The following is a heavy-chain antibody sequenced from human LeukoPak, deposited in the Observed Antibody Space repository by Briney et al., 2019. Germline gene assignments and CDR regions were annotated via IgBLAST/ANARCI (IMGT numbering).Heavy chain of an antibody. V-gene: IGHV3-49*04. CDR3: ARGGSYYDYFDY. J-gene: IGHJ4*02. CDR2: IRSKAYGGTT. D-gene: IGHD1-26*01. CDR1: GFTFGDYA. Sequence: PGGSLSLSCTASGFTFGDYAMSWVRQAPGKGLEWVGFIRSKAYGGTTEYAASVKGRFTISRDDSKSIAYLQMNSLKTEDTAVYYCARGGSYYDYFDYWGQGTLVTVSS.